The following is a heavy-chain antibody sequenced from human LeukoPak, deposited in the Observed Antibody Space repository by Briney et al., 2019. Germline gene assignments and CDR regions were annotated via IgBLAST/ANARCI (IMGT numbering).Heavy chain of an antibody. CDR2: INPNSGGT. CDR3: ARDGSIPVVPAAANYYYGMDV. V-gene: IGHV1-2*07. Sequence: ASVKVSCKASGYIFTGYYMHWVRQAPGQGLEWMGWINPNSGGTNYAHKFQGRVTMTRDTSISTAYMELSSLRSEDTAVYYCARDGSIPVVPAAANYYYGMDVWGQGTTVTVSS. D-gene: IGHD2-2*01. CDR1: GYIFTGYY. J-gene: IGHJ6*02.